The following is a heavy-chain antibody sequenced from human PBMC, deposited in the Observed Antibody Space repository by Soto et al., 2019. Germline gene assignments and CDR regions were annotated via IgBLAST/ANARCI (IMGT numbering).Heavy chain of an antibody. D-gene: IGHD5-12*01. Sequence: GASVKVSCKASGYTFTSYGISWVRQAPGQGLEWMGWISAYNGNTNYAQKLQGRVTMTTDTSTSTAYMELRSLRSDDTAVYYCARAVAGPGMATSPTTYYYGMDVWGQGTTVTVSS. CDR1: GYTFTSYG. J-gene: IGHJ6*02. V-gene: IGHV1-18*01. CDR3: ARAVAGPGMATSPTTYYYGMDV. CDR2: ISAYNGNT.